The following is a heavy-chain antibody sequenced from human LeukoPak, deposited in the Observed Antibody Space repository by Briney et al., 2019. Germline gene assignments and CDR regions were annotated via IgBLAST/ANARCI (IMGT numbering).Heavy chain of an antibody. D-gene: IGHD3-10*01. CDR1: GGTFSSYA. CDR3: ATVVAMVRGVSTFFDP. Sequence: GASVKVSCKASGGTFSSYAISWVRQALGQGLEWMGGIIPIFGTANYAQKFQGRVTITADESTSTAYMELSSLRSEDTAVYYCATVVAMVRGVSTFFDPWGQGTLVTVSS. CDR2: IIPIFGTA. J-gene: IGHJ5*02. V-gene: IGHV1-69*13.